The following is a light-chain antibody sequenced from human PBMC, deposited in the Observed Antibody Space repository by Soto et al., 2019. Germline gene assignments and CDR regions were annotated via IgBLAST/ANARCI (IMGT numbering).Light chain of an antibody. CDR2: GAS. V-gene: IGKV1-12*01. CDR3: QQANTVAPGT. J-gene: IGKJ1*01. CDR1: QGISSW. Sequence: DIQMTQSPSYVSASVGDRLTITCRASQGISSWWAWYQQKPGKAPKLLTYGASSLQSGVPSRFSGSGSGTDFTLTISSLQAEDSATNCCQQANTVAPGTFGQGTKVEIK.